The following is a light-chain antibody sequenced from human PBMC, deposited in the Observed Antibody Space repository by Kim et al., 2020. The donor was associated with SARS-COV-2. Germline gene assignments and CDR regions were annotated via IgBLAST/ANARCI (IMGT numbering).Light chain of an antibody. Sequence: EVVLTQSPGTLSFSPGERATLSCRASQSISSSYLAWYQQTPGQAPRLLIYGASSRATGIPDRFSGSGSGTDFTLTIFRLDPEDFAVYYCQQYGVSPYTFGQGTKLEIK. CDR1: QSISSSY. V-gene: IGKV3-20*01. CDR3: QQYGVSPYT. CDR2: GAS. J-gene: IGKJ2*01.